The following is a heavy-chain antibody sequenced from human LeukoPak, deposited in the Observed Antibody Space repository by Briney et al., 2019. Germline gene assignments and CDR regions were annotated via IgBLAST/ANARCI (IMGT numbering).Heavy chain of an antibody. J-gene: IGHJ4*02. D-gene: IGHD2-15*01. CDR3: ATLGYSGY. CDR1: GFTFSNYW. Sequence: GGPLRLSCAASGFTFSNYWMHWVRQTPGKGLVWVSRINSDGTSTKYADSVKGRFTISRDNAKNTLSLQMNSLGAEDTAVYYCATLGYSGYWGQGTLVTVSS. V-gene: IGHV3-74*03. CDR2: INSDGTST.